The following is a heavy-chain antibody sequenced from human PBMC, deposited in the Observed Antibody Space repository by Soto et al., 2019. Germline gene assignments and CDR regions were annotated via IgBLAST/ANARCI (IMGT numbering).Heavy chain of an antibody. V-gene: IGHV4-31*03. CDR3: ARGVMGFLEWLSTQDYYYGMDV. Sequence: SETLSLTCTVSGGSISSGGYYWSWIRQHPGKGLEWIGYIYYSGSTYYNPSLKSRVTISVDTSKNQFSLKLSSVTAADTAVYYCARGVMGFLEWLSTQDYYYGMDVWGQGTTVT. CDR1: GGSISSGGYY. J-gene: IGHJ6*02. CDR2: IYYSGST. D-gene: IGHD3-3*01.